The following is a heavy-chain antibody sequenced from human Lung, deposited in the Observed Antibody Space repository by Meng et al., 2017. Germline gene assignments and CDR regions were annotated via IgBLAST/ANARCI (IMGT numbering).Heavy chain of an antibody. J-gene: IGHJ4*02. CDR1: CGSISSSNG. V-gene: IGHV4-4*02. D-gene: IGHD4-17*01. Sequence: PQRARPRPVMPSATLSLPCAVSCGSISSSNGWSWCRQPPGTGLEWIGEIYHSGSTNYNPSLKSRVTISVDKSKNQFSLKLSSVTAADTAVYYCARYLAGGYGDYFDYWGQGTLVTVSS. CDR2: IYHSGST. CDR3: ARYLAGGYGDYFDY.